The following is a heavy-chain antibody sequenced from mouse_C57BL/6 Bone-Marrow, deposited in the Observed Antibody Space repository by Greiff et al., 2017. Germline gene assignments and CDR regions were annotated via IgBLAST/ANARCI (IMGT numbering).Heavy chain of an antibody. CDR3: ASTPWFAY. CDR2: ISSGSSTI. CDR1: GFTFSDYG. V-gene: IGHV5-17*01. Sequence: EVHLVESGGGLVKPGGSLKLSCAASGFTFSDYGMHWVRQAPEKGLEWVAYISSGSSTISYADTVKGRFTISRYNAKNTLFLQMTCLRSEDTAMYYCASTPWFAYWGQGTLVTVSA. J-gene: IGHJ3*01.